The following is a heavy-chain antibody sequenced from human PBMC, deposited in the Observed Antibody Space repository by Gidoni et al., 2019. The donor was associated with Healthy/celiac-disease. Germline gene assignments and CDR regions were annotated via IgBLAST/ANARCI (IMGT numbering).Heavy chain of an antibody. CDR1: GFTFTSSA. Sequence: QMQLVQSGPEVKKPGTPVKVSCTASGFTFTSSAVQWVRQARGQRLEWIGWIVVGSGNTNYAQKFQERVTITRDMSTSTAYMELSSLRSEDTAVYYCAAEVDYGGHSGWGQGTLVTVSS. J-gene: IGHJ4*02. V-gene: IGHV1-58*01. D-gene: IGHD4-17*01. CDR3: AAEVDYGGHSG. CDR2: IVVGSGNT.